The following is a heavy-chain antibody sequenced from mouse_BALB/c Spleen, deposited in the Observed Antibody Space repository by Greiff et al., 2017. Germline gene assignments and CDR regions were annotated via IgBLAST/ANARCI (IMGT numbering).Heavy chain of an antibody. CDR3: ARNGRSYDGYYAWFAY. J-gene: IGHJ3*01. CDR1: GFSLTSYG. V-gene: IGHV2-4-1*01. D-gene: IGHD2-3*01. CDR2: IWSGGST. Sequence: QVQLQQSGPGLVQPSQSLSITCTVSGFSLTSYGVHWVRQSPGKGPEWLGVIWSGGSTDYNAAFISRLSISKDNSKSQVFFKMNSLQADDTAIYYCARNGRSYDGYYAWFAYWGQGTLVTVSA.